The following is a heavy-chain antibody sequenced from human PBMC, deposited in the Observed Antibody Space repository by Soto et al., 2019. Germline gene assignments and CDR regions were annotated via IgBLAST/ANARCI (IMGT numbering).Heavy chain of an antibody. CDR1: GLPFRSYM. CDR2: ISSGSSYI. CDR3: VRDSLMRTS. V-gene: IGHV3-21*01. J-gene: IGHJ5*02. Sequence: EVQLVESGGGLVKPGGSLGPSCPGPGLPFRSYMMNWVRQAQGKGLEWVASISSGSSYIYYADALKGRFTISRDDAKSSVYLQMNSLRDEDTAVYYCVRDSLMRTSWGQGARVTVSS.